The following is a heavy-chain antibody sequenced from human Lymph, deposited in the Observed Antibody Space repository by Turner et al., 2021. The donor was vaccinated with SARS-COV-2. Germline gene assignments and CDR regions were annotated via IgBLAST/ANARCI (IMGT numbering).Heavy chain of an antibody. J-gene: IGHJ3*02. CDR1: GFTFITYA. D-gene: IGHD1-26*01. Sequence: QVQLVESGGGVVQPGRYLRLSCSASGFTFITYAIHWVRQAPGKGLEWVAVISYDGFNKYYSDSVKGQFTISRDNSKNTLYLQMSSLRAEDTAVYYCARGSGSYLSAFDIWGQGTMVTVSS. CDR2: ISYDGFNK. CDR3: ARGSGSYLSAFDI. V-gene: IGHV3-30*04.